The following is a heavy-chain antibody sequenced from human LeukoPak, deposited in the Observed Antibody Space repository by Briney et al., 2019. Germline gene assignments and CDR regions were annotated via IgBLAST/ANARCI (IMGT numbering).Heavy chain of an antibody. CDR2: IDWDDVK. Sequence: SGPALVKPTQTLTLTCTFSGFSLSTSAMRMSWIRQPPGKTLEWLARIDWDDVKFYSTSLKTRLTISKDTTKNQVVLTMTNMDPEDTAVYYCAREPISRGGAFDIWGQGTMVTVSS. D-gene: IGHD3-3*02. CDR1: GFSLSTSAMR. V-gene: IGHV2-70*03. CDR3: AREPISRGGAFDI. J-gene: IGHJ3*02.